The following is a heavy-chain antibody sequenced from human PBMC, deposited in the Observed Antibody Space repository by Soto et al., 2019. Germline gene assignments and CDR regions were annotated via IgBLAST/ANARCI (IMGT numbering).Heavy chain of an antibody. V-gene: IGHV1-18*01. CDR2: ISAYNGNT. CDR1: GYTFTSYG. CDR3: ARGGGFSGTSNYYYYYYMDV. D-gene: IGHD1-7*01. Sequence: GASVKVSCKASGYTFTSYGISWVRQAPGQGLEWMGRISAYNGNTNYAQKLQGRVTMTTDTSTSTAYMELRSLRSDDTAVYYCARGGGFSGTSNYYYYYYMDVWGKGTTVTVSS. J-gene: IGHJ6*03.